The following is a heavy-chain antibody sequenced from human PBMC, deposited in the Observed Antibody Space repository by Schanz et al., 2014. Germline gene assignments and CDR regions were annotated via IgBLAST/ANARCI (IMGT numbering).Heavy chain of an antibody. D-gene: IGHD6-19*01. V-gene: IGHV3-30*02. CDR2: IRFDASAK. CDR1: GFTVSSNY. CDR3: VGIHVAVAEAFY. J-gene: IGHJ4*02. Sequence: VQLVESGGGLIQPGGSLRLSCAVSGFTVSSNYMSWVRQAPGKGLEWVAYIRFDASAKYYGDSVEGRFTISRDNAKNTLYLQMNSLRPEDTALYYCVGIHVAVAEAFYWGQGALVIVSS.